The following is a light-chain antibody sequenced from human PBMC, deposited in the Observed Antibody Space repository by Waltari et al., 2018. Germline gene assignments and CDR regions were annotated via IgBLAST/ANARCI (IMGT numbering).Light chain of an antibody. Sequence: AIRVTQSPSSLSASTGYRVTITCRASQDIRTYLGWYQQKPGKAPKLLLYAVSILQSGVPSRFSGSGSGTDFALHIQNLQSEDFATYYCQQYYAFPRTFGQGTRVEV. J-gene: IGKJ1*01. CDR3: QQYYAFPRT. V-gene: IGKV1-8*01. CDR2: AVS. CDR1: QDIRTY.